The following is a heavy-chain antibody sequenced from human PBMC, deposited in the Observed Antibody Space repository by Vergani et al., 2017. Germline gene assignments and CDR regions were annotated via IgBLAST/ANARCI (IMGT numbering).Heavy chain of an antibody. V-gene: IGHV3-21*01. Sequence: EVQLVESGGGLVKPGGSLRLSCAASGFTFSSYSMNWVRQAPGKGLEWVSSISSSSSYIYYADSVKGRFTISRDNAKNSLYLQMNSVRAEDTAVYYCARWRRSGWTDAFDIWGQGTMVTVSS. D-gene: IGHD3-3*01. J-gene: IGHJ3*02. CDR3: ARWRRSGWTDAFDI. CDR2: ISSSSSYI. CDR1: GFTFSSYS.